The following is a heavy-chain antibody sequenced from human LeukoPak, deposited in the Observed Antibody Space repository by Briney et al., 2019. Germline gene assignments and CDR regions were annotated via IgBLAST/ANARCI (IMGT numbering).Heavy chain of an antibody. CDR1: GGSFSGYY. V-gene: IGHV4-34*01. D-gene: IGHD3-22*01. J-gene: IGHJ4*02. CDR3: ARDLIGDDSSGYYSDY. CDR2: INHSGST. Sequence: SETLSLTCAVYGGSFSGYYWSWIRQPPGKGLEWIGEINHSGSTNYNPSLKSRVTISVDTSKNQFSLKLSSVTAADTAVYYCARDLIGDDSSGYYSDYWGQGTLVTVSS.